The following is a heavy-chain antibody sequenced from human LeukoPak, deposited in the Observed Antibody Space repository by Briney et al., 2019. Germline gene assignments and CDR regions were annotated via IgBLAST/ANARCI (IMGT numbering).Heavy chain of an antibody. D-gene: IGHD3-22*01. CDR1: GDSISDSKYF. Sequence: SETLSLTCTVFGDSISDSKYFWGWIRQPPGKGLEWIGNFYSGGSTYYNPSLKSRVAISEDTSGKQFSLRLAADTAVYYCALLLRGPPTDYWGQGTLVTVSS. CDR2: FYSGGST. J-gene: IGHJ4*02. CDR3: ALLLRGPPTDY. V-gene: IGHV4-39*07.